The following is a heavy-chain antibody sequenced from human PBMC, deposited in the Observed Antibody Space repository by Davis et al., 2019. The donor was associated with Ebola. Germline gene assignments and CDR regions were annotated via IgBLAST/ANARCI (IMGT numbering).Heavy chain of an antibody. J-gene: IGHJ4*02. V-gene: IGHV4-4*02. D-gene: IGHD3-16*02. Sequence: PSETLSLTCAVSGGSISSSNWWSWVRQPPGKGLEWIGEIYHSGSTNYNPSLKSRVTISVDKSKNQFSLKLSSVTAADTAVYYCARSGYDYVWGSYRLDYWGQGTLVTVSS. CDR1: GGSISSSNW. CDR2: IYHSGST. CDR3: ARSGYDYVWGSYRLDY.